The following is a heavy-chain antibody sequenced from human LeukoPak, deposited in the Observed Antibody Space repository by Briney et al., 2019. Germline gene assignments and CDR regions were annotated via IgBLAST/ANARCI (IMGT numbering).Heavy chain of an antibody. V-gene: IGHV4-59*01. CDR2: IYYSGST. D-gene: IGHD1-26*01. J-gene: IGHJ5*02. Sequence: SETLSLTCTVSGGSISSYYWSWIRQPPGKGLEWIGYIYYSGSTNYNPSLKSRVTISVDTSKNQFSLKLSSVTAADTAVYYCARVRWELPYNWFGPWGQGTLVTVSS. CDR3: ARVRWELPYNWFGP. CDR1: GGSISSYY.